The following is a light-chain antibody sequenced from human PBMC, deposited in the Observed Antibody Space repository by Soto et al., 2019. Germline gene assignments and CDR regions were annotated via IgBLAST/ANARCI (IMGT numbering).Light chain of an antibody. CDR1: QSVRSY. Sequence: EIVFTQSPATLSLSPGERYTLSCRASQSVRSYLAWYQQKPGQSPRLLISDESNRASGIQARFSGSGSGTEFTLTIRSLEPEDFAVYYCQHRSIWPAVGQVTRLEIK. J-gene: IGKJ5*01. CDR3: QHRSIWPA. CDR2: DES. V-gene: IGKV3-11*01.